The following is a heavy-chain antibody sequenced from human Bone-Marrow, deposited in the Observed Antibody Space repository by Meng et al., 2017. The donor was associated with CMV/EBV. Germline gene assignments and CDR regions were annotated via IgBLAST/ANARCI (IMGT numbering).Heavy chain of an antibody. CDR3: ARGSTSCYTHCYYYYDMDV. CDR1: GGTFSSYA. Sequence: SVKVSCKASGGTFSSYAISWVRQAPGQGLEWMGGIIPIFGTANYAQKFQGRVTITTDESTSTAYMELSSLRSEDTAVYYCARGSTSCYTHCYYYYDMDVWGQGTTVTVSS. J-gene: IGHJ6*02. V-gene: IGHV1-69*05. D-gene: IGHD2-2*02. CDR2: IIPIFGTA.